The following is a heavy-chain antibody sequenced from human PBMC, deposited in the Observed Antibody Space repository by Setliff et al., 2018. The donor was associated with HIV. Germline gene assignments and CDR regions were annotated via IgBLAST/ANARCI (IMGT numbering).Heavy chain of an antibody. CDR1: GYTFTTYG. CDR3: ARDFVTGWLPLRPLDS. Sequence: GASVKVSCKTSGYTFTTYGINWVRQAPGQGLEWMGRISTDNGDTRFAQKFQDRVTLTTDTFASTAYMELRSLTSDDTAMYYCARDFVTGWLPLRPLDSWGQGTLVTV. J-gene: IGHJ4*02. V-gene: IGHV1-18*01. D-gene: IGHD3-22*01. CDR2: ISTDNGDT.